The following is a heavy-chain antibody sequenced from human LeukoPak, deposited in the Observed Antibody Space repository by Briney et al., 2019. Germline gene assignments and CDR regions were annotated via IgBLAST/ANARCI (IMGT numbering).Heavy chain of an antibody. CDR2: IIPIFGTA. V-gene: IGHV1-69*13. D-gene: IGHD3-16*02. CDR3: ARGPKYDYVWGSYPYYFDY. Sequence: GASVKVSCKASVGTFSIYAISWVRQAPGQGLEWMGGIIPIFGTANYAQKFQGRVTITADESTSTAYMELSSLRSEDTAVYYCARGPKYDYVWGSYPYYFDYWGQGTLVTVSS. CDR1: VGTFSIYA. J-gene: IGHJ4*02.